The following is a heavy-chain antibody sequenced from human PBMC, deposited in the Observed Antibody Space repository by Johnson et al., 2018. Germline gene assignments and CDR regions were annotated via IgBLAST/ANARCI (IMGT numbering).Heavy chain of an antibody. CDR1: GFIFSDYV. D-gene: IGHD6-19*01. CDR2: ISYDGNNK. CDR3: ARDRKGILSVAGSAGDI. V-gene: IGHV3-30-3*01. J-gene: IGHJ3*02. Sequence: QVQLVESGGGAVQPGRSLRLSCEASGFIFSDYVMHWVRQAPGKGLEWVAVISYDGNNKYYLDSVKGRFTLSRDNSNSTIYLQMNSLNNEDTAVYYCARDRKGILSVAGSAGDIWGRGTMVTVSS.